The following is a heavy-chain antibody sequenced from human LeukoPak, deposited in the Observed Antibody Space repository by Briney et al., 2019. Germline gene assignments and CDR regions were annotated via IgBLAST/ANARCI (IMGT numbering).Heavy chain of an antibody. Sequence: GSLRLSCAASGFTFSSYGMHWVRQAPGKGLEWVAFIRYDGSKKYYADSVKGRFTISRDNSKNTLYLQMNSLRAEDTAVYYCASNDYNNYVEDYWGQGTLVTVSS. V-gene: IGHV3-30*02. J-gene: IGHJ4*02. CDR2: IRYDGSKK. CDR1: GFTFSSYG. CDR3: ASNDYNNYVEDY. D-gene: IGHD4-11*01.